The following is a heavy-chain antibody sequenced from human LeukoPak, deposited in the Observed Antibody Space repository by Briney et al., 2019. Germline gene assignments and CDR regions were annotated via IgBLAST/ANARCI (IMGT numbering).Heavy chain of an antibody. V-gene: IGHV1-2*02. CDR1: GYTFTGYY. D-gene: IGHD3-3*01. CDR3: ARSYYDFWSGYSSRVLDY. J-gene: IGHJ4*02. CDR2: INPNSGGT. Sequence: GASVKVSCKASGYTFTGYYMHWVRQAPGQGLEWMGWINPNSGGTNYAQKFQGRVTMTRDTSISTAYMELSRLRSVDTAVYYCARSYYDFWSGYSSRVLDYWGQGTLVTVSS.